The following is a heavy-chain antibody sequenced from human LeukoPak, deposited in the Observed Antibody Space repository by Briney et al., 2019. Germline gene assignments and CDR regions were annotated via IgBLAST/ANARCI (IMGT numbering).Heavy chain of an antibody. CDR2: INPESGDT. CDR1: GYTLTSYD. Sequence: ASVKASCKVSGYTLTSYDTNWVRQAPGQGREWMGWINPESGDTNYAQKFQGRVTMIRDTSNSTAYMELSSLRSDDAAVYYCARGSVVVVPAANYSWFDPWGEGTLVTVSS. V-gene: IGHV1-2*02. CDR3: ARGSVVVVPAANYSWFDP. D-gene: IGHD2-2*01. J-gene: IGHJ5*02.